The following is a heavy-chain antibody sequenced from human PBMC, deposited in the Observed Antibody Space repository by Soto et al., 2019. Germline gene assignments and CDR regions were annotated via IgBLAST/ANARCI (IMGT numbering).Heavy chain of an antibody. D-gene: IGHD6-6*01. J-gene: IGHJ6*02. CDR3: ARDWGVYSSSEYGMDV. CDR2: IKQDGSEK. CDR1: GFTFSSYW. V-gene: IGHV3-7*01. Sequence: ESGGGLVQPGGSLRLSCAASGFTFSSYWMSWVRQAPGKGLEWVANIKQDGSEKYYVDSVKGRFTISRDNAKNSLYLQMNSLRAEDTAVYYCARDWGVYSSSEYGMDVWGQGTTVTVSS.